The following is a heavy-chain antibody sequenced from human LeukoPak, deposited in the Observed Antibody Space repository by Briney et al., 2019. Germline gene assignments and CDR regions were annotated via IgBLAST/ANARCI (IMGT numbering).Heavy chain of an antibody. J-gene: IGHJ4*02. CDR1: GGSISNFY. CDR2: IWHTGTT. V-gene: IGHV4-59*01. D-gene: IGHD5-12*01. Sequence: PSETLSLTCSVSGGSISNFYWGWIRQPPGKGLEWIGYIWHTGTTDYSPSLKSRVTMSLDASKNQFSLQLTSVTAEDTAVYYCARVISGYDYYYWGQGTPVTVSS. CDR3: ARVISGYDYYY.